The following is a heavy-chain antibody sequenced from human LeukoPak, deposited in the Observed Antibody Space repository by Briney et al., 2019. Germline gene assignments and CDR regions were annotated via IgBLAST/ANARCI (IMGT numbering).Heavy chain of an antibody. D-gene: IGHD6-6*01. CDR3: ASLEYSSSFYYFDY. J-gene: IGHJ4*02. V-gene: IGHV1-2*04. CDR1: GYTFTGYY. Sequence: GASVKVSCKASGYTFTGYYMHWVRQAPGQGLEWMGWINPNSGGTNYAQKFQGWVTMTRDTSISTAYMELSRLRSDDTAVYYCASLEYSSSFYYFDYWGQGTLVTVSS. CDR2: INPNSGGT.